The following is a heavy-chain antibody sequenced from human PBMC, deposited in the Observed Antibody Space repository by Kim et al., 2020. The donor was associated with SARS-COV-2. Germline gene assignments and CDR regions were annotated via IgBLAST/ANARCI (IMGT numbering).Heavy chain of an antibody. V-gene: IGHV5-51*01. D-gene: IGHD3-3*01. CDR3: ASNVLRFLEWVTI. CDR2: IYPGDSDT. J-gene: IGHJ4*02. CDR1: GYSFTSYW. Sequence: GESLKISCKGSGYSFTSYWIGWVRQMPGKGLEWMGIIYPGDSDTRYSPSFQGQVTISADKSISTAYLQWSSLKASDTAMYYCASNVLRFLEWVTIWGQGTLVTVSS.